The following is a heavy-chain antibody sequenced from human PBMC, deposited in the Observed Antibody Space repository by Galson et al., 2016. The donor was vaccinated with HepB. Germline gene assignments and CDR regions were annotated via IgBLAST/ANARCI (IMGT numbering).Heavy chain of an antibody. J-gene: IGHJ6*02. CDR3: TRHPVPVVIRTYGLDV. V-gene: IGHV3-66*04. CDR1: GFTVSYNY. D-gene: IGHD2-2*02. CDR2: IYAGGNT. Sequence: SLRLSCAASGFTVSYNYMSWVRQAPGKGLECVSVIYAGGNTYYADSVKGRFTISRDNSKNTVYLQMNSLRAEDTAVYYCTRHPVPVVIRTYGLDVWGQGTTVTVSS.